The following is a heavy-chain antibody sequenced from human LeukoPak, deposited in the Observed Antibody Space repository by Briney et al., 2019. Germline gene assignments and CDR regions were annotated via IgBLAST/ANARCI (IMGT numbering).Heavy chain of an antibody. V-gene: IGHV1-69*05. CDR1: GGTFSSYT. CDR2: IIPIFGTA. D-gene: IGHD3-10*01. CDR3: AREIGAEVFGFDY. Sequence: SVKVSCKASGGTFSSYTISWVRQAPGQGLEWMGGIIPIFGTANYAQKFQGRVTITTDESTSTAYMELSSLRSEDTAVYYCAREIGAEVFGFDYWGQGTLVTVSS. J-gene: IGHJ4*02.